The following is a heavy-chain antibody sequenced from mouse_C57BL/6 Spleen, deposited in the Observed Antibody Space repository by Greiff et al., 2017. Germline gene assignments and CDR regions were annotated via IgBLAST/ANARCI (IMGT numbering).Heavy chain of an antibody. J-gene: IGHJ3*01. CDR3: ARDDGYYVRSFAY. Sequence: EVKLVESGGGLVQSGRSLRLSCATSGFTFSDFYMEWVRQAPGKGLEWIAASRNKANDYTTEYSASVKGRFIVSRDTSQSILYLQMNALRAEDTAIYYCARDDGYYVRSFAYWGQGTLVTVSA. CDR2: SRNKANDYTT. CDR1: GFTFSDFY. V-gene: IGHV7-1*01. D-gene: IGHD2-3*01.